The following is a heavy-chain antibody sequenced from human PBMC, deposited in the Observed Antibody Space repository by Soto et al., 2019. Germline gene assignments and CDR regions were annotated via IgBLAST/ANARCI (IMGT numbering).Heavy chain of an antibody. J-gene: IGHJ4*02. CDR2: INPNSGGT. Sequence: QVQLVQSGAEVKKPGASVKVSCKASGYTFTGYYMHWVRQAPGQGLEWMGWINPNSGGTNYAQKFLGRVTMTRDTSISTAYMELSRLRSDDTAVYYCARDLRGAAAGTSMEYWCQGTLFTVSS. V-gene: IGHV1-2*02. CDR3: ARDLRGAAAGTSMEY. CDR1: GYTFTGYY. D-gene: IGHD6-13*01.